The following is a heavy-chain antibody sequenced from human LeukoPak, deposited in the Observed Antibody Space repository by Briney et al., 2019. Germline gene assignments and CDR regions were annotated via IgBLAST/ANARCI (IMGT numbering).Heavy chain of an antibody. CDR2: IYSGGST. CDR1: GFTVSSSY. D-gene: IGHD5-18*01. CDR3: AKGYNYAYEY. J-gene: IGHJ4*02. Sequence: HPGGSLRLSCAASGFTVSSSYMSWVRQAPGKGLEWVSLIYSGGSTYYAASVEGRFTISRDNSKNTLYLQMNSLRPEDTAVYYCAKGYNYAYEYWGQGTLVTVSS. V-gene: IGHV3-53*01.